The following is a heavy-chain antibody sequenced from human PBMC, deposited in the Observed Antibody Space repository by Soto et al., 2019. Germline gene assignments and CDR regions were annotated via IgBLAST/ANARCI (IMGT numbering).Heavy chain of an antibody. Sequence: ASVKVSCKASGGTFSTYTITWVRQATGQGLEWMGWMNPNSGNTGYAQKFQGRVTMTRNTSISTAYMELSSLRSEDTAVYYCARGQEYLGAFDIWGQGTMVTVSS. J-gene: IGHJ3*02. CDR1: GGTFSTYT. CDR2: MNPNSGNT. CDR3: ARGQEYLGAFDI. V-gene: IGHV1-8*02.